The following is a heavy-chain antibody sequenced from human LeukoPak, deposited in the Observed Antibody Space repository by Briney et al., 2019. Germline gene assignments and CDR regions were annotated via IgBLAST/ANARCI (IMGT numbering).Heavy chain of an antibody. V-gene: IGHV3-21*01. CDR1: GFTFSSYS. Sequence: PGGSLRLSCAASGFTFSSYSMNWVRQAPGKGLEWVSSISSSSYIYYADSVKGRFTISRDNAKNSLYLQMNSLRAEDTAVYYCARVRRLRYFDWLKHYGMDVWGQGTTVTVSS. D-gene: IGHD3-9*01. CDR2: ISSSSYI. J-gene: IGHJ6*02. CDR3: ARVRRLRYFDWLKHYGMDV.